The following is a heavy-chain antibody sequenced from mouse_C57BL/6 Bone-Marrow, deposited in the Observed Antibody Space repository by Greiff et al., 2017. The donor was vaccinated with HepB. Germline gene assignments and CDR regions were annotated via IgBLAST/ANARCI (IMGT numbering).Heavy chain of an antibody. J-gene: IGHJ2*01. Sequence: QVQLQQSGPELVKPGASVKISCKASGYAFSSSWMNWVKQRPGKGLEWIGRIDPGDGDTNYNGKFKGKATLTADKSSSPAYMQLSSLTSEGSAVYFCALITPVLAVDYWGQGTTLTVSS. CDR3: ALITPVLAVDY. V-gene: IGHV1-82*01. CDR1: GYAFSSSW. CDR2: IDPGDGDT. D-gene: IGHD1-1*01.